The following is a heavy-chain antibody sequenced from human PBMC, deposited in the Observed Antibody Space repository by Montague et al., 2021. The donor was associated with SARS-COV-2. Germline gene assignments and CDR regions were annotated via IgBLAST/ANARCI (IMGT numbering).Heavy chain of an antibody. V-gene: IGHV4-59*01. Sequence: SETLSLICTVSGGSISSYYWSWIRQPPGKGLEWTGYIYYSGSTNYNPSLKSRVTISVDTSKNQFSLKLSSVTAADTAVYYRARGFDYWGQGTLVTVSS. CDR2: IYYSGST. CDR3: ARGFDY. J-gene: IGHJ4*02. CDR1: GGSISSYY.